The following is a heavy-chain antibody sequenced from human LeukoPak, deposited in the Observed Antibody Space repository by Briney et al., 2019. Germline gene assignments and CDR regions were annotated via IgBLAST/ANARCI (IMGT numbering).Heavy chain of an antibody. Sequence: SETLSLTCTVSGGSISSYYWSWIRQPPGKGLEWIGYIYTSGSTNHNPSLKSRVSISVDTSKNQFSLKLSSVTAADTAVYYCARHRDYYDSSGYYHYFDYWGQGTLVTVSS. CDR2: IYTSGST. V-gene: IGHV4-4*09. CDR1: GGSISSYY. CDR3: ARHRDYYDSSGYYHYFDY. D-gene: IGHD3-22*01. J-gene: IGHJ4*02.